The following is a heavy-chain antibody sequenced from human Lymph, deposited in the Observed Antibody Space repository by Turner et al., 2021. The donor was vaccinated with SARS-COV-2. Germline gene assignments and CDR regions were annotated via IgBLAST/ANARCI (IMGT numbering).Heavy chain of an antibody. CDR1: GLTVSSNY. CDR2: IYSGGST. CDR3: ARDFREGAFDI. D-gene: IGHD3-10*01. V-gene: IGHV3-66*01. Sequence: EVRLVEPGGGLLQPGGSLSLSCAASGLTVSSNYMNWVRQAAGKGLEWVTVIYSGGSTVYADYVKGRLTISRDNSKNTLYLQMHSLRAEDTSVYYCARDFREGAFDIWGQGTMVTISS. J-gene: IGHJ3*02.